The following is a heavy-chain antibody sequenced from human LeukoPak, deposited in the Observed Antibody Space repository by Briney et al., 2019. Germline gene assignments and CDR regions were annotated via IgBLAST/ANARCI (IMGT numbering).Heavy chain of an antibody. Sequence: GGSLRLSCAASGFTFSSYGMHWVRQAPGKGLEWVAFIRYDGSNKYYADSVKGRFTISRDNSKNTLYLQMNSLRAEDTAVYYCARVDSAYGGNSFNLFDYWGQGILVTVSS. CDR1: GFTFSSYG. J-gene: IGHJ4*02. D-gene: IGHD4-23*01. CDR2: IRYDGSNK. V-gene: IGHV3-30*02. CDR3: ARVDSAYGGNSFNLFDY.